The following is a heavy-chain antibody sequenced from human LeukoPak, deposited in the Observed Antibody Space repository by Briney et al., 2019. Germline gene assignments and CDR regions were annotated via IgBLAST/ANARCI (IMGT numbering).Heavy chain of an antibody. CDR2: IYWDDDK. CDR1: VLSLSTSGVG. D-gene: IGHD3-9*01. CDR3: ARMDPYDILTGYHLNFDY. Sequence: SGPSLVKPTQTLTLTCTFSVLSLSTSGVGVGWIRQPPGKALEWLAVIYWDDDKRYSPSLKSRLTITKDTSKNQVVLTMTNMDPVDTATYYCARMDPYDILTGYHLNFDYWGQGTLVTVSS. J-gene: IGHJ4*02. V-gene: IGHV2-5*02.